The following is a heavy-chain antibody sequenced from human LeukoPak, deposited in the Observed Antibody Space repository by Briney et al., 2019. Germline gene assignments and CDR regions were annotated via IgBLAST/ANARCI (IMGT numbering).Heavy chain of an antibody. V-gene: IGHV3-7*01. CDR1: GFTFSSYW. Sequence: PGGSLRLSCAASGFTFSSYWMSWVRQAPGKGLEWVANIKQDGSEKYYVDSVKGRFTISRDNAKNSLYLQMNSLRAEDTAVYYCAREYLDCSGGSCSGHQFDYWGQGTLVTVSS. D-gene: IGHD2-15*01. CDR3: AREYLDCSGGSCSGHQFDY. CDR2: IKQDGSEK. J-gene: IGHJ4*02.